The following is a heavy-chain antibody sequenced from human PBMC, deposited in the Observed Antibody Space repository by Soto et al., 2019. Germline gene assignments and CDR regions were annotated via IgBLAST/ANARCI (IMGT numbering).Heavy chain of an antibody. CDR2: ISAYNGNT. V-gene: IGHV1-18*01. CDR3: ARSIAAAVDCGY. J-gene: IGHJ4*02. Sequence: QVQLVQSGAEVKKPGASVKVSCKASGYTFTSYGISWVRQAPGQGLEWMGGISAYNGNTNYAQKLQGRVTMTTDTASSTAYMELRSLRSDDTAVYYCARSIAAAVDCGYWGQGALVTVSS. CDR1: GYTFTSYG. D-gene: IGHD6-13*01.